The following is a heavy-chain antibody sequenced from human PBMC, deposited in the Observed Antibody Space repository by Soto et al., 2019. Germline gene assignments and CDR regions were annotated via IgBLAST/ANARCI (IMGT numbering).Heavy chain of an antibody. CDR2: IKTDGSTT. V-gene: IGHV3-74*01. D-gene: IGHD1-1*01. J-gene: IGHJ4*02. CDR1: GFTFSNHW. CDR3: ARNWNGVDY. Sequence: EVQLVESGGGLVQPGESLRLSCEASGFTFSNHWMHWVRQAPGKGPVWVARIKTDGSTTNYADYVKGRFSVSRDNAKNTLVLQMNSLRVEDKAVYYCARNWNGVDYWGQGTLVTVSS.